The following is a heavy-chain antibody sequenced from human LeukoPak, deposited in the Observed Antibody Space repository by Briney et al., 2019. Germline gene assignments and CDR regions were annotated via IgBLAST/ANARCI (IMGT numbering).Heavy chain of an antibody. CDR3: ARRLTASGKHYFDY. V-gene: IGHV3-48*01. CDR2: ISSSSGTI. D-gene: IGHD6-13*01. CDR1: GFTFSTYN. J-gene: IGHJ4*02. Sequence: PGGSLRLSCAASGFTFSTYNMTWVRQAPGKGLERVSYISSSSGTIYYADSVQGRFTISRDNAKNSLYLQMNSLRAEDTAVYYCARRLTASGKHYFDYWGQGTLVTVSS.